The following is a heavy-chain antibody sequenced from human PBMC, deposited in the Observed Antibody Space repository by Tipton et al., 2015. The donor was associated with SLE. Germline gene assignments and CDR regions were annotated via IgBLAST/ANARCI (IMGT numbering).Heavy chain of an antibody. CDR3: TRVDTVVPYWFDY. D-gene: IGHD5-12*01. CDR1: GGSFSGYY. CDR2: IHHSGST. V-gene: IGHV4-34*01. Sequence: TLSLTCAVYGGSFSGYYWSWIRQPPGKGLEWIGEIHHSGSTNYNPSLKSRVSISVDTSKNQFSLKLSSVTAADKAVYYCTRVDTVVPYWFDYWGQGTLVTVSS. J-gene: IGHJ4*02.